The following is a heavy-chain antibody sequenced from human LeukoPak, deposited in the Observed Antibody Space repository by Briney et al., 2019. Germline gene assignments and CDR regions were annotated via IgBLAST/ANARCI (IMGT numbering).Heavy chain of an antibody. CDR2: IIPIFGTA. CDR1: GGTFSSYA. D-gene: IGHD1-26*01. V-gene: IGHV1-69*13. J-gene: IGHJ5*02. CDR3: ARSPGELRNWFDP. Sequence: GASVKVSCKASGGTFSSYAISWVRQAPGQGLEWMGGIIPIFGTANYAQKFQGRVTITADESTSTAYMELSSLRSEDTAVYYCARSPGELRNWFDPWGQGTLVTVSS.